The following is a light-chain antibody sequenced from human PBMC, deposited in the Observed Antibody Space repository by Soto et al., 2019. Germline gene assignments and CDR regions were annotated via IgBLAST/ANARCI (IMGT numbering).Light chain of an antibody. J-gene: IGKJ1*01. CDR2: DAF. CDR1: QSISTW. V-gene: IGKV1-5*01. CDR3: T. Sequence: DIQMTQSPSTLSASVGDRVTITCRASQSISTWLAWYQQKPGKAPKLLIYDAFYLERGVPSRFSGSRSGTEFPLTISSLQSDDLATYFWTFGQGTKVDIK.